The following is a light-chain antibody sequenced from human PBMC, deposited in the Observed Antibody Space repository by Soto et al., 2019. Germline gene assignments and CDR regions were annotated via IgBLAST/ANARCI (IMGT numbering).Light chain of an antibody. CDR3: QQYNNWPFT. CDR1: QSINSN. CDR2: GAS. V-gene: IGKV3-15*01. Sequence: EMVITQSPATLSVSPGERATLSCRASQSINSNLAWYQQKPGQAPRLVIYGASTRATGIPARFSGSGSGTEFTLTIGSLQSEDFAVYYCQQYNNWPFTFGPGTKVDIK. J-gene: IGKJ3*01.